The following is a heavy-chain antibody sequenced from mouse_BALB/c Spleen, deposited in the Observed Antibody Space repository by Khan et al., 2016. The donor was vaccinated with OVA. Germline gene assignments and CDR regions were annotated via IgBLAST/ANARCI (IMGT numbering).Heavy chain of an antibody. CDR1: GFSISNYG. CDR3: ARAFYNGAWFAY. J-gene: IGHJ3*01. Sequence: VQLQESGPGLVAPSQTLSITCTVSGFSISNYGVHWVRQPPGKGLEWLGVIWAGGSTNHKSAPMSRLSITKDNAKNQVFLKMNSLQTDYTAIYYCARAFYNGAWFAYWGQGTLVTVSA. D-gene: IGHD1-3*01. CDR2: IWAGGST. V-gene: IGHV2-9*02.